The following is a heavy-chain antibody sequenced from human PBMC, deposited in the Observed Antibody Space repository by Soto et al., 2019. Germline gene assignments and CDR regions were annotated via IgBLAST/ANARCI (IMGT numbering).Heavy chain of an antibody. J-gene: IGHJ4*02. Sequence: TSQTLSLTCTVSGGSISGYYWSLIRQPQGKGLEWIGYIYYSGTTSYNPSLNSRVTMSVDTSKNQFSLKVNSVTAADTAVYYCARESYYGSGATVVAYWGQGTLVTVSS. D-gene: IGHD3-10*01. CDR3: ARESYYGSGATVVAY. CDR2: IYYSGTT. CDR1: GGSISGYY. V-gene: IGHV4-59*01.